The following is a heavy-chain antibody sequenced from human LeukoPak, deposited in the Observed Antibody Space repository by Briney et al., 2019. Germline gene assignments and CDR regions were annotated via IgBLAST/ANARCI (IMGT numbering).Heavy chain of an antibody. CDR3: ARVDRYKLNYFDY. Sequence: GGSLRLSCAASGFTFSSYWMSWVRQAPGKGLEWVANIKQDGSEKYYVDSVKGRFTISRDNAKNSLYLQMNSLRAEDTAVYYCARVDRYKLNYFDYWGQGTLVTVSS. CDR1: GFTFSSYW. J-gene: IGHJ4*02. CDR2: IKQDGSEK. V-gene: IGHV3-7*01. D-gene: IGHD5-24*01.